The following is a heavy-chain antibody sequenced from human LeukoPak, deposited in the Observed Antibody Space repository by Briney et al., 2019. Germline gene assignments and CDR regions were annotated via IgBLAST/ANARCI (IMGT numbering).Heavy chain of an antibody. J-gene: IGHJ4*02. CDR1: GGSISSYH. D-gene: IGHD1-26*01. V-gene: IGHV4-59*01. Sequence: SETLSLTCTVSGGSISSYHWSWIRQPPGKGLEWIGYIYYSGSTNYNPSLKSRVTISLDTSKNQFSLKLSSVTAADAGVYYCAAYSWSYYPPYWGQGTLVTVSS. CDR2: IYYSGST. CDR3: AAYSWSYYPPY.